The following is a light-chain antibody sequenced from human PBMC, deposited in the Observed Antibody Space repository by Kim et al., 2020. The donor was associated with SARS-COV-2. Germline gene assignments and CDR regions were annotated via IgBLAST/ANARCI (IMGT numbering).Light chain of an antibody. CDR2: GAS. CDR1: QSVSSSY. V-gene: IGKV3-20*01. CDR3: QHYGSSWT. Sequence: EIVLTQSPGTLSLSPGERATLSCRASQSVSSSYLAWYQQKPGQAPRLLIYGASSRATGIPDRFSGSESGTDFTLTISRLEPVDFAVYYCQHYGSSWTFCQGTKVDIK. J-gene: IGKJ1*01.